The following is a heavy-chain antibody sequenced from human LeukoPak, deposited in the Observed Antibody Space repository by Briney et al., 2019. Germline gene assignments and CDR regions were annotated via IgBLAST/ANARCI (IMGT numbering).Heavy chain of an antibody. J-gene: IGHJ2*01. CDR1: GFTFSRNW. CDR2: IKEDESEK. CDR3: TRSLQVDYWYFDL. Sequence: GGSLRLSCAASGFTFSRNWMSWVRQAPGKGLEWVANIKEDESEKYYVDSVKGRFTISRDNAKNSLYLQMNSLKTEDTAVYYCTRSLQVDYWYFDLWGRGTLVTVSS. V-gene: IGHV3-7*03.